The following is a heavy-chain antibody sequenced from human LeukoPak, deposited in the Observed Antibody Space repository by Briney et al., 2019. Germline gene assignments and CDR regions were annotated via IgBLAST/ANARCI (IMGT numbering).Heavy chain of an antibody. CDR2: FDPEDGET. D-gene: IGHD4-11*01. V-gene: IGHV1-24*01. Sequence: ASVKVSCKVSGYTLTELSMLWVRQAPGKGLEWMGGFDPEDGETIYAQKFQGRVTMTEDTSTDTAYMELSSLRSEDTAVYYCATDYRYSNSFDYWGQGTLVTVSS. CDR3: ATDYRYSNSFDY. CDR1: GYTLTELS. J-gene: IGHJ4*02.